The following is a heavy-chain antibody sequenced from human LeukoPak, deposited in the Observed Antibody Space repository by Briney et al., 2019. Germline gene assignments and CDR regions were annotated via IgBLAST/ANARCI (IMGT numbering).Heavy chain of an antibody. CDR3: ARELAYYDFWSGYYRYAFDI. J-gene: IGHJ3*02. Sequence: PSETLSLTCTVSGGSISIYYWSWIRQPPGKGLEWIGYIYYSGSTNYNPSLKSRVTISVDTSKNQFSLKLSSVTAADTAVYYCARELAYYDFWSGYYRYAFDIWGQGTMVTVSS. CDR2: IYYSGST. V-gene: IGHV4-59*01. CDR1: GGSISIYY. D-gene: IGHD3-3*01.